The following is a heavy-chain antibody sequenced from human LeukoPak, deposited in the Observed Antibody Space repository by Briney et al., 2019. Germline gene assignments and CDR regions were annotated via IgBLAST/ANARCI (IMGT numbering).Heavy chain of an antibody. Sequence: PGGSLRLSCAASGFTFSSYSMNWLRQAPGKGLEWVSYISSSGRSILYADSVKGRFTVSRDNAKNSLYLQMNNLRAEDTAVYYCGREIPSGSFAPDYWGQGILVIVSS. CDR3: GREIPSGSFAPDY. CDR1: GFTFSSYS. CDR2: ISSSGRSI. D-gene: IGHD1-26*01. V-gene: IGHV3-21*05. J-gene: IGHJ4*02.